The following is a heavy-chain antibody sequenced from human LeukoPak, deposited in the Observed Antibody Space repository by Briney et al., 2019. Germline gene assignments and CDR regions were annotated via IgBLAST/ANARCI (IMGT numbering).Heavy chain of an antibody. V-gene: IGHV3-30-3*01. J-gene: IGHJ4*02. D-gene: IGHD5-24*01. CDR1: GFTFSSYA. Sequence: GGSLRLSCAASGFTFSSYAMHWVRQAPGKGLEWVAVISYDGSNKYYADSVKGRFTISRDNSKNTLYLQMNSLRAEDTAVYYCAREMVTIFRPGPILDYWGQGTLVTVSS. CDR2: ISYDGSNK. CDR3: AREMVTIFRPGPILDY.